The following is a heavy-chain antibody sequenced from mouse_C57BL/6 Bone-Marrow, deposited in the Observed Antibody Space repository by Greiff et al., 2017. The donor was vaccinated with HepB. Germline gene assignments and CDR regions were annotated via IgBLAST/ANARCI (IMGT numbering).Heavy chain of an antibody. J-gene: IGHJ3*01. CDR3: ARKFCYGNSAWFAY. D-gene: IGHD2-1*01. Sequence: VQLQQSGAELARPGASVKLSCKASGYTFTSYGISWVKQRTGQGLEWIGKIYPRSGNTYYNEKFKGKATLTADKSSSTAYMELRSLTSEDSAVYFCARKFCYGNSAWFAYWGQGTLVTVSA. CDR2: IYPRSGNT. CDR1: GYTFTSYG. V-gene: IGHV1-81*01.